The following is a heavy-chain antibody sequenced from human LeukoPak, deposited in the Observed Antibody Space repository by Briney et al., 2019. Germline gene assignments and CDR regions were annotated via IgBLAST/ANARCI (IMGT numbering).Heavy chain of an antibody. Sequence: GGSLRLSCAGSGFTLSSYAISCVRQAPGKGLEWVSAISGSGGSTYYADSVKGRFTISRDNSKNTLYLQMNSLRAEDTAVYYCALRYCSGGNCYSAHGYWGQGTLVTVSS. CDR1: GFTLSSYA. J-gene: IGHJ4*02. CDR2: ISGSGGST. CDR3: ALRYCSGGNCYSAHGY. V-gene: IGHV3-23*01. D-gene: IGHD2-15*01.